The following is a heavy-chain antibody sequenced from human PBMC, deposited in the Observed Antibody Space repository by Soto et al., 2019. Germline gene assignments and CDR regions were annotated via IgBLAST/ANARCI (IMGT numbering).Heavy chain of an antibody. CDR2: IDPSDSYT. V-gene: IGHV5-10-1*01. Sequence: GESLKISCKGSGYSFTSYWISWVRQMPGKSLEGMGRIDPSDSYTNYTPSFQGHVTISADKSISTAYLQWSSLKASDTAMYYCASSPRGYCSSTSCRELGNYYGMDVWGQGTTVTVSS. CDR1: GYSFTSYW. D-gene: IGHD2-2*01. CDR3: ASSPRGYCSSTSCRELGNYYGMDV. J-gene: IGHJ6*02.